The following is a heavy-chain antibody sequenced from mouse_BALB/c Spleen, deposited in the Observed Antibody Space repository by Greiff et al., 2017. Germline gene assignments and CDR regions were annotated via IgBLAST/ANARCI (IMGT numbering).Heavy chain of an antibody. J-gene: IGHJ3*01. CDR3: ARSTMITSIAY. D-gene: IGHD2-4*01. Sequence: QVQLQQSGPELVKPGDSVKISCKASGYAFSSSWMNWVKQRPGQGLEWIGRIYPGDGDTNYNGKFKGKATLTADKSSSTAYMQLSSLTSVDSAVYFCARSTMITSIAYWGQGTLVTVSA. CDR1: GYAFSSSW. V-gene: IGHV1-82*01. CDR2: IYPGDGDT.